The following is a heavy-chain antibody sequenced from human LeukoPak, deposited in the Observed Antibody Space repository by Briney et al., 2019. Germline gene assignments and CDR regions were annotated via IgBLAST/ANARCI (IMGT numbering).Heavy chain of an antibody. CDR1: GXTXSSYW. J-gene: IGHJ4*02. CDR2: INQDGSQK. Sequence: PXXXLRLSCAXSGXTXSSYWASWVRQAPGKGLEWVANINQDGSQKYYVDSVRGRFTISRDNAKNSLYLQMNSLRVEDTAVYYCARGEYYYDGGYWGQGTLVTVSS. CDR3: ARGEYYYDGGY. D-gene: IGHD3-22*01. V-gene: IGHV3-7*03.